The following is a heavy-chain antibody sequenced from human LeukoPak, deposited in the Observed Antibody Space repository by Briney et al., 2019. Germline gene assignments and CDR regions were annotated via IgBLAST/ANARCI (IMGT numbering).Heavy chain of an antibody. D-gene: IGHD6-13*01. V-gene: IGHV3-30-3*01. CDR2: ISYDGSNK. CDR3: ARDGGYSSSWSLFDY. Sequence: GGSLRLSCAASGFTFSSYAMHWVRQAPGKGLEWVAVISYDGSNKYYADSVKGRFTISSDNSKNTLYLQMNSLRAEDTAVYYCARDGGYSSSWSLFDYWGQGTLVTVSS. CDR1: GFTFSSYA. J-gene: IGHJ4*02.